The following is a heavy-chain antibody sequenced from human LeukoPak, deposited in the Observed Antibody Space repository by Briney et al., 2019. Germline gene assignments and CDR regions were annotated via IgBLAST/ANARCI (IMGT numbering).Heavy chain of an antibody. Sequence: ASVKVSCKASGYTFTGYYMNWVRQAPGQGLEWMGWINPNSGGTNYAQKFQGRVTMTRDTSISTAYMELSRLRSDDTAVYYCARDSEGFLYYYDSSGSYWGQGTLVTVSS. V-gene: IGHV1-2*02. J-gene: IGHJ4*02. CDR3: ARDSEGFLYYYDSSGSY. CDR1: GYTFTGYY. D-gene: IGHD3-22*01. CDR2: INPNSGGT.